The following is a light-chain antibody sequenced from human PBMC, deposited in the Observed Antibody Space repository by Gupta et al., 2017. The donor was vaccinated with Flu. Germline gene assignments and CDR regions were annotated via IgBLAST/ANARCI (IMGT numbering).Light chain of an antibody. Sequence: GDRVTVTCRASRDISSWLAWYQQKPGKAPKLLISAASTLQSGVPSRFSGSGSGTEFTLTISSLRPEDFATYYCQQGTSFPLTFGGGTKVEIK. CDR3: QQGTSFPLT. CDR1: RDISSW. CDR2: AAS. J-gene: IGKJ4*01. V-gene: IGKV1-12*01.